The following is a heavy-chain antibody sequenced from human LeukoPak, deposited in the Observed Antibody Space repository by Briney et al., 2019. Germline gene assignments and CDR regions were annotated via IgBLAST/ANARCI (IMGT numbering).Heavy chain of an antibody. CDR2: INPNSGGT. D-gene: IGHD3-22*01. J-gene: IGHJ4*02. CDR1: GYTFTGYY. CDR3: ARAPRGYYSDYFDY. Sequence: ASVKVSCKASGYTFTGYYMHWVRQAPGQGLEWMGWINPNSGGTGYAQKFQGRVTMTRNTSKSTAYMELSSLRSEDTAVYYCARAPRGYYSDYFDYWGQGTLVTVSS. V-gene: IGHV1-2*02.